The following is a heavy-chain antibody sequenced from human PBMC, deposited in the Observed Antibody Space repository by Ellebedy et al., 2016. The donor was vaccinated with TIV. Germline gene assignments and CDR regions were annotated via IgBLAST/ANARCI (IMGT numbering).Heavy chain of an antibody. V-gene: IGHV3-72*01. CDR2: IKKKDDSYTT. J-gene: IGHJ4*02. Sequence: GESLKISCAASGFTFSDHYMDWVRQAPATGLEWVGRIKKKDDSYTTEYAASVKGRFTISRDDSKNSLYLQMNSLKTEDTAVYYCARDNWGSYDYWGQGTLVTVSS. D-gene: IGHD3-16*01. CDR3: ARDNWGSYDY. CDR1: GFTFSDHY.